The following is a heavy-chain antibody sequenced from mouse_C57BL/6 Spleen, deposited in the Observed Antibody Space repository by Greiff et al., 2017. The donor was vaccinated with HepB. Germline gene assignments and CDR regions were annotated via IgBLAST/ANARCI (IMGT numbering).Heavy chain of an antibody. J-gene: IGHJ2*01. D-gene: IGHD2-2*01. CDR3: TRGVTYFDY. CDR2: IDPENGDT. V-gene: IGHV14-4*01. Sequence: VQLKQSGAELVRPGASVKLSCTASGFNIKDDYMHWVKQRPEQGLEWIGWIDPENGDTEYASKFQGKATITADTSSNTAYLQLSSLTSEDTAVYYCTRGVTYFDYWGQGTTLTVSS. CDR1: GFNIKDDY.